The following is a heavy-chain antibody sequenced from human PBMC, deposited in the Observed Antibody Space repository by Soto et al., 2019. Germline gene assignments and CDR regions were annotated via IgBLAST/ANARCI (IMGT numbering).Heavy chain of an antibody. V-gene: IGHV3-30*18. J-gene: IGHJ4*02. CDR1: GFTLSNIG. CDR3: AKESGGERYAAYFDL. D-gene: IGHD2-21*01. Sequence: QVQLVESGGGVVQPGTSLRLACAASGFTLSNIGMQWVRQAPGKGLEWVAVISAGGNTKYYADSVKGRFTISRDNYKNTLFLQMHSLRTEDKAVSYCAKESGGERYAAYFDLWGQGTLVTVSA. CDR2: ISAGGNTK.